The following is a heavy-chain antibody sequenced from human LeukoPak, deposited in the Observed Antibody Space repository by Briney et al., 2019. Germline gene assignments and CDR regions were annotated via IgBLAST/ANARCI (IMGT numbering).Heavy chain of an antibody. Sequence: SVKVSCKASGYTFTSYGISWVRQAPGQGLEWMGGIIPIFGTANYAQKFQGRVTITADESTSTAYMELSSLRSEDTAVYYCAVYYDSRTDAFDIWGQGTMVTVSS. V-gene: IGHV1-69*13. D-gene: IGHD3-22*01. J-gene: IGHJ3*02. CDR3: AVYYDSRTDAFDI. CDR2: IIPIFGTA. CDR1: GYTFTSYG.